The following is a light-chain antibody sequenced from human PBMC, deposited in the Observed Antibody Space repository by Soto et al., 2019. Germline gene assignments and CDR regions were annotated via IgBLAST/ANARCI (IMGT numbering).Light chain of an antibody. CDR3: QQYGNSPQT. CDR2: GAS. CDR1: QSISDT. J-gene: IGKJ1*01. Sequence: EIVMTQSPATLSVSPGGRATLSCRASQSISDTLAWYQQKPGQAPRLLIYGASSRATGIPNRFSGSGSGTDFTLTISRLEPEDFAVYYCQQYGNSPQTFGQGTKVDIK. V-gene: IGKV3-20*01.